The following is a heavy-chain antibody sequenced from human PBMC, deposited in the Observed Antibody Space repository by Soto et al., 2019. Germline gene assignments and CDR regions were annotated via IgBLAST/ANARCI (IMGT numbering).Heavy chain of an antibody. Sequence: SETLSLTCTVSGGSISSYYWSWIRQPPGKGLEWIGYIYYSGSTNYNPSLKSRVTISVDTSKNQFSLKLSSVTAADTAVYYCASYREQLGDFDYWGQGTLVTVS. V-gene: IGHV4-59*01. J-gene: IGHJ4*02. CDR3: ASYREQLGDFDY. CDR1: GGSISSYY. CDR2: IYYSGST. D-gene: IGHD6-6*01.